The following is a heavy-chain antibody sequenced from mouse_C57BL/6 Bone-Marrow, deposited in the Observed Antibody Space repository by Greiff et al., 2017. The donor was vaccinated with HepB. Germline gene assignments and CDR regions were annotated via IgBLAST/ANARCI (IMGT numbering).Heavy chain of an antibody. J-gene: IGHJ3*01. Sequence: QVQLQQPGAELVKPGASVKLSCKASGYTFTSYWMQWVKQRPGQGLEWIGEIDPSDSYTNYNQKFKGKATLTVDTSSSTAYMQLSSLTSEDSAVYYYARSTTVVSYWGQGTRVTGSA. CDR2: IDPSDSYT. CDR1: GYTFTSYW. D-gene: IGHD1-1*01. V-gene: IGHV1-50*01. CDR3: ARSTTVVSY.